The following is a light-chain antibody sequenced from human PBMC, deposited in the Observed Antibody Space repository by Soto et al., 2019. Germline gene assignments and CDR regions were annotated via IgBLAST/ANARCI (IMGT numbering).Light chain of an antibody. CDR1: QSVGTY. CDR2: DAS. V-gene: IGKV3-11*01. J-gene: IGKJ2*01. Sequence: EIVLTQSPATLSLSPGERATLSCRASQSVGTYLAWYQHNPGKAPRLLIYDASNRATGIPARFSGSGSGTDFTLTISSPEPEDFAVYYCQQLYNWPNTFGQGTKLEIK. CDR3: QQLYNWPNT.